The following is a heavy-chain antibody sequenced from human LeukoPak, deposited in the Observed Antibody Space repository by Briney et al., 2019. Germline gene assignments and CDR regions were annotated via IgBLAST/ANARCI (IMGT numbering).Heavy chain of an antibody. CDR1: GFTFSAST. J-gene: IGHJ4*02. Sequence: PGDSLRLSCAASGFTFSASTMCWVRHPPGKGLEWVSIIGHDGGGIHYAASVKGRFSISRDNSKNTLYLQMNSLRVEDTAVYYCAVDPNRGIHNWGQGVLVTVSS. CDR3: AVDPNRGIHN. D-gene: IGHD3-10*01. V-gene: IGHV3-23*01. CDR2: IGHDGGGI.